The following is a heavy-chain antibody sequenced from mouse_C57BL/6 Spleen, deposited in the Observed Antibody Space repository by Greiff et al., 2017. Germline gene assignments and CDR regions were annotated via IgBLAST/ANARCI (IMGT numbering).Heavy chain of an antibody. CDR3: ENGYCGSSRDYFDN. J-gene: IGHJ2*01. D-gene: IGHD1-1*01. CDR1: GYTFTSYW. Sequence: QVQLQQPGAELVKPGASVKLSCKASGYTFTSYWMQWVKQRPGQGLEWIGEIDPSDSYTNYNQKFKGKATLTVDTSSSTAYMQLSGLTSGDSAVYYWENGYCGSSRDYFDNWGQGTTPTVSS. CDR2: IDPSDSYT. V-gene: IGHV1-50*01.